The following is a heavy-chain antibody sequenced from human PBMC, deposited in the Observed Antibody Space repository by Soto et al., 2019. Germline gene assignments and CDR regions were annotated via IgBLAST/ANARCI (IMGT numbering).Heavy chain of an antibody. CDR1: GFTVSSNY. CDR3: ARVADSSGYYRPSGYFDL. Sequence: GGSLRLSCAASGFTVSSNYMSWVRQAPGKGLEWVSVIYSGGSTYYADSVKGRFTISRDNSKNTLYLQMNSLRAEDTAVYYCARVADSSGYYRPSGYFDLWGRGTLVTVSS. J-gene: IGHJ2*01. CDR2: IYSGGST. V-gene: IGHV3-53*01. D-gene: IGHD3-22*01.